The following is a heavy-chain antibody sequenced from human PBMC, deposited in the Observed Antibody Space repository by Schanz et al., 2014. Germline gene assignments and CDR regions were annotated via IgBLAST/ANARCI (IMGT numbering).Heavy chain of an antibody. D-gene: IGHD2-2*01. CDR3: AKDSTRIDIVLVPTAIDY. CDR2: MSYDGSIK. Sequence: QVQLVESGGGVVQPGRSLRLSCAASGFTFSSYGMHWVRQAPGKGLEWVAAMSYDGSIKYYGDSVKGRFTISRDNSKNTLYLHMSTLRSEDTAVYYCAKDSTRIDIVLVPTAIDYWGQGTLVTVSS. J-gene: IGHJ4*02. V-gene: IGHV3-30*18. CDR1: GFTFSSYG.